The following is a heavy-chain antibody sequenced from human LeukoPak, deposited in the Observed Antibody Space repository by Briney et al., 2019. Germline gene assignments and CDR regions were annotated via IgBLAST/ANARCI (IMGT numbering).Heavy chain of an antibody. CDR3: ARDLLYYDFWSGYNRNDAFDI. Sequence: SETLSLTCTVSGGSISSYYWSWIRQPPGWGLEWIGYIYYSGSTNYNPSLKSRVTISVDTSKNQFSLKLSSVTAADTAVYYCARDLLYYDFWSGYNRNDAFDIWGQGTMVTVSS. CDR2: IYYSGST. J-gene: IGHJ3*02. CDR1: GGSISSYY. D-gene: IGHD3-3*01. V-gene: IGHV4-59*01.